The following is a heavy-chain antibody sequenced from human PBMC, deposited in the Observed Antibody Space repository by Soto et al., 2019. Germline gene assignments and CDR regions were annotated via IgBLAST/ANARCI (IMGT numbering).Heavy chain of an antibody. Sequence: QLQLQESGPGLVKPSETLSLTCTVSGGSISSSSYYWGWIRQPPGKGLEWIGSIYYSGSTYYNPSLKSRVTISVDTSKNQFSLKLSSVTTADTAVYYCASLTYYDFWSGLNYYYYMDVWGKGTTVTVSS. CDR2: IYYSGST. D-gene: IGHD3-3*01. CDR1: GGSISSSSYY. J-gene: IGHJ6*03. V-gene: IGHV4-39*01. CDR3: ASLTYYDFWSGLNYYYYMDV.